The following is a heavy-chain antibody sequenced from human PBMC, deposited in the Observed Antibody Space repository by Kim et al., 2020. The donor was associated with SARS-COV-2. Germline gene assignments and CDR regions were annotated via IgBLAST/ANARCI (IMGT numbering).Heavy chain of an antibody. Sequence: YPGSVKGRFTISRENAKNSLYLQMNSLRAGDTAVYYCARVHSSSWPYIDYWGQGTLVTVSS. J-gene: IGHJ4*02. CDR3: ARVHSSSWPYIDY. V-gene: IGHV3-13*01. D-gene: IGHD6-13*01.